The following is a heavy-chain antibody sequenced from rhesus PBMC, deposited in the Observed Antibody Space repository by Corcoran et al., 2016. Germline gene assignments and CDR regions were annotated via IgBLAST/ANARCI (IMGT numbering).Heavy chain of an antibody. D-gene: IGHD4-35*01. V-gene: IGHV3S5*01. Sequence: EVQLVETGGGLVQPGGSLKLSCAASGFTFSSYGMSWVRQAPGKGLEWVSAINSGGGSKYYADSGKGRFTISRDNSKNTLSLQMNSLRAEDTAVYYCAKDEDYGNLLYWGQGVLVTVSS. CDR3: AKDEDYGNLLY. CDR2: INSGGGSK. J-gene: IGHJ4*01. CDR1: GFTFSSYG.